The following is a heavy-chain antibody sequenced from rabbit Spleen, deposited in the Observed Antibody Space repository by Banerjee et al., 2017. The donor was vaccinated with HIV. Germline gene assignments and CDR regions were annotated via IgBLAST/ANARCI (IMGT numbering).Heavy chain of an antibody. CDR1: GFSFSDNYV. Sequence: QSLEESGGDLVKPGASLTLTCTASGFSFSDNYVMCWVRQAPGKGLEWIACIDAGSSGTTYYASWAKGRFTISKTSSTTVTLQMTSLTAADTAAYFCARDGYSRGWGIVLYYFNLWGPGTLVTVS. D-gene: IGHD4-1*01. J-gene: IGHJ4*01. CDR3: ARDGYSRGWGIVLYYFNL. CDR2: IDAGSSGTT. V-gene: IGHV1S40*01.